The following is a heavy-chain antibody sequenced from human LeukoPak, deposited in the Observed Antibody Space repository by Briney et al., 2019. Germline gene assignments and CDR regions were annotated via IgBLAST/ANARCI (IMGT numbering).Heavy chain of an antibody. CDR3: ARSVPSLDYLFDS. CDR2: IYNSGIT. CDR1: GGTISGYY. V-gene: IGHV4-59*08. J-gene: IGHJ5*01. D-gene: IGHD4-11*01. Sequence: SETLSLTCTVSGGTISGYYWTWIRQLPGKGLEWIGYIYNSGITNYNPSLKSRVTVSVDTSKNQFSLRLTSVTAADTAVYYCARSVPSLDYLFDSWGHGTLVTVSS.